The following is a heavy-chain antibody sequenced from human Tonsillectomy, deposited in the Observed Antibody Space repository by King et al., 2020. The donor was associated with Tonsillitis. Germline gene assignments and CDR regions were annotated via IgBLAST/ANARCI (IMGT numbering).Heavy chain of an antibody. CDR1: GFSLSTTGMR. J-gene: IGHJ5*02. Sequence: VTLKESGPALVKPTQTLTLTCTFSGFSLSTTGMRVSWIRQPPGKALEWLERIDWDDEKFYSTSLKTRLTISWDTSKNQVVLTMTNMDPVDTATYYCARATDLAWFDPWGQGTLVTVSS. V-gene: IGHV2-70*04. CDR2: IDWDDEK. CDR3: ARATDLAWFDP. D-gene: IGHD3-3*02.